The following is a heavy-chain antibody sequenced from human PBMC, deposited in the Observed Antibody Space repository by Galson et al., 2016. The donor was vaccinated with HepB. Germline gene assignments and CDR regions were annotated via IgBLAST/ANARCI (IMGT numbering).Heavy chain of an antibody. V-gene: IGHV4-4*02. CDR3: ASGGSGWINRFDP. D-gene: IGHD6-19*01. CDR2: IYHGGTT. CDR1: GGSISSTNW. Sequence: SETLSLTCAVSGGSISSTNWWSWVRQPPGKGLEWIGEIYHGGTTHYNPSLKSRVTVSVDKSKNQFSLKLSSVTAADTAVYYCASGGSGWINRFDPWGQGTLVIVSS. J-gene: IGHJ5*02.